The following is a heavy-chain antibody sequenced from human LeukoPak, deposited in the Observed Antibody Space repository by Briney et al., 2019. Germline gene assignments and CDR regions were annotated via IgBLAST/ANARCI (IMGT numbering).Heavy chain of an antibody. CDR3: ARGSRYSSDY. CDR1: GGSFSGYY. V-gene: IGHV4-34*01. D-gene: IGHD6-13*01. CDR2: INHSGST. J-gene: IGHJ4*02. Sequence: PSETLSLTCAVYGGSFSGYYWSWIRQPPGKGLEWIGEINHSGSTNYNPSLKSRVTISVDTSKNQFSLKLSSVTAADTAVYYCARGSRYSSDYWGQGTLVTVSS.